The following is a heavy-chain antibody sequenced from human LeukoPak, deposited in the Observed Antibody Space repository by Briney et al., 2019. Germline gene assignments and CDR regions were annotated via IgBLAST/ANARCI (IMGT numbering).Heavy chain of an antibody. Sequence: GGSLRLSCAASGFTLSSYAMSWVRQGPGKGLEWVSAISVSGNTYHADSVKGRFTISRDNSKNTVYLQMNSLRAEDTAVYYCARDLSLIALTDWGQGTLVTVSS. V-gene: IGHV3-23*01. CDR2: ISVSGNT. D-gene: IGHD3-22*01. CDR1: GFTLSSYA. J-gene: IGHJ4*02. CDR3: ARDLSLIALTD.